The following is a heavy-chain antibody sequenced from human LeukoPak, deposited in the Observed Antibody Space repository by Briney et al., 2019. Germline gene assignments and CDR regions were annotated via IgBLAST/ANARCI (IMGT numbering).Heavy chain of an antibody. J-gene: IGHJ3*02. D-gene: IGHD4-23*01. V-gene: IGHV3-74*01. CDR2: INSDGSST. CDR3: SSGNSHAFDI. Sequence: GGSLRLSCAASGFTFSSYAMSWVRQAPGKGLVWVSRINSDGSSTSYADSVKGRFTISRDNAKNTLYLQMNNLRAEDTAVYYCSSGNSHAFDIWGQGTMVTVSP. CDR1: GFTFSSYA.